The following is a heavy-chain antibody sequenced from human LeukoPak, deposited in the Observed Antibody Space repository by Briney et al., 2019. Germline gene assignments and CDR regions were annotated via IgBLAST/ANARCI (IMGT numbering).Heavy chain of an antibody. V-gene: IGHV3-48*03. Sequence: GGSLRLSCAASGFTFSSYEMNWVRQAPGKGLEWVSYISSSGSTIYYADSVKGRFTISRDNAKNSLYLQMNRLRAEDTAVYYCARRLGSRYYFDYWGQGTLVTVSS. D-gene: IGHD7-27*01. CDR2: ISSSGSTI. CDR3: ARRLGSRYYFDY. CDR1: GFTFSSYE. J-gene: IGHJ4*02.